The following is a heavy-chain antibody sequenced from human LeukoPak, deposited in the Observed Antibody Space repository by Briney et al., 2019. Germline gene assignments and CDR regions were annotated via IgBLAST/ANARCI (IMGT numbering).Heavy chain of an antibody. CDR3: VGDRGDY. J-gene: IGHJ4*02. CDR2: IKLGGSEI. V-gene: IGHV3-7*01. Sequence: GESLKISCAASGFTFASHWMNWVRQAPGRGLEWVANIKLGGSEIYYVDSVKGRFTISRDDAKNSLYLQMESLRDEDTAIYYCVGDRGDYWGQGTLVTVSS. CDR1: GFTFASHW.